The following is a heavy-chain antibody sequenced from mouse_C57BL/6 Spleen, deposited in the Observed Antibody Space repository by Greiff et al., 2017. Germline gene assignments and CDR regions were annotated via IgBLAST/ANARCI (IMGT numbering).Heavy chain of an antibody. D-gene: IGHD1-1*01. CDR1: GFTFSSYA. V-gene: IGHV5-9-1*02. J-gene: IGHJ4*01. Sequence: EVKLMESGEGLVKPGGSLKLSCAASGFTFSSYAMSWVRQTPEKRLEWVAYISSGGDYIYYADTVKGRFTISRDNARNTLYLQMISLKSEDTAMYYCTNYYGSSYDYAMDYWGQGTSVTVSS. CDR3: TNYYGSSYDYAMDY. CDR2: ISSGGDYI.